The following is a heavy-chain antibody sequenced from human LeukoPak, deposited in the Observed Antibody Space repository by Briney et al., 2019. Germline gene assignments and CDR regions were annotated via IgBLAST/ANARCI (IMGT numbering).Heavy chain of an antibody. CDR3: ARGVGGNARWRNFDWSKKIPMRDYFDY. D-gene: IGHD3-9*01. J-gene: IGHJ4*02. CDR1: GYTFTDSY. Sequence: GASVKVSCKASGYTFTDSYMHWVRQAPGQGLEWMGWINPNSGGTNYARKFQGRVTMTRDTSITTAYMDLSRLRSDDTAVYYCARGVGGNARWRNFDWSKKIPMRDYFDYWGQGTLVTVSS. CDR2: INPNSGGT. V-gene: IGHV1-2*02.